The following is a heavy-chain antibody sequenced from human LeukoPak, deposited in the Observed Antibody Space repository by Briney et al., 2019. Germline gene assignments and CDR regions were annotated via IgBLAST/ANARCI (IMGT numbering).Heavy chain of an antibody. Sequence: SETLSLTCTISGYSLRRGYSWSWLGQPPGKGLGGIGNIYYSGSTNYNPSLKSRVTISVDTSNNQFSLKLSSVTAADTVVYYCARRAAGYSYGYGDYNYYYYMDVWGKGTTVTVSS. V-gene: IGHV4-61*01. CDR2: IYYSGST. J-gene: IGHJ6*03. CDR1: GYSLRRGYS. CDR3: ARRAAGYSYGYGDYNYYYYMDV. D-gene: IGHD5-18*01.